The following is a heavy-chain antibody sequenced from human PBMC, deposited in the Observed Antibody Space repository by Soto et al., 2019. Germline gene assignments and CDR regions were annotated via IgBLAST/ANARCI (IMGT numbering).Heavy chain of an antibody. J-gene: IGHJ4*02. CDR2: ISAYNGNT. D-gene: IGHD6-13*01. CDR3: ATSLTSSWYIFYFDY. V-gene: IGHV1-18*01. CDR1: GYTFTSYG. Sequence: ASVKVSCKASGYTFTSYGISWVRQAPGQGLEWMGWISAYNGNTNYAQKLQGRVTMTEDTSTDTAYMELSSLRSEDTAVYYCATSLTSSWYIFYFDYWGQGTLVTVSS.